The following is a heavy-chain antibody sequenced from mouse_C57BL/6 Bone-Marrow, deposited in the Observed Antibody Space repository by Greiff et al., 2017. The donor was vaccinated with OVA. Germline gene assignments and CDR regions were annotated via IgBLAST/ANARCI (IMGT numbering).Heavy chain of an antibody. CDR1: GYTFTSYW. V-gene: IGHV1-5*01. CDR2: ICPGNSDT. D-gene: IGHD1-1*01. Sequence: EVQLQQSGTVLARPGASVKMSCKTSGYTFTSYWMHWVKQRPGQGLEWIGAICPGNSDTGYNQKFKGKAKLTAVTSASTAYMELSSLTNEDSAIYYCTRTYYYGSSYDYWYFDVWGTGTTVTVSS. J-gene: IGHJ1*03. CDR3: TRTYYYGSSYDYWYFDV.